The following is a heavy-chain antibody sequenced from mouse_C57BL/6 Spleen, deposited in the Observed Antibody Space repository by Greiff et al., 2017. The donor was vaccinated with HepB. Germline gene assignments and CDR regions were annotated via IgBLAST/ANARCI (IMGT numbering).Heavy chain of an antibody. J-gene: IGHJ4*01. D-gene: IGHD2-3*01. V-gene: IGHV5-17*01. CDR1: GFTFSDYG. Sequence: EVHLVESGGGLVKPGGSLKLSCAASGFTFSDYGMHWVRQAPEKGLEWVAYISSGSSTIYYADTVKGRFTISRDNAKNTLFLQMTSLRSEDTAMYYCARMDDGYLYYYAMDYWGQGTSVTVSS. CDR2: ISSGSSTI. CDR3: ARMDDGYLYYYAMDY.